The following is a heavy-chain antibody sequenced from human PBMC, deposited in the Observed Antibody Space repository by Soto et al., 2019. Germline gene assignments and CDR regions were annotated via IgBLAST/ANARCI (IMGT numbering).Heavy chain of an antibody. CDR2: IYYSGST. Sequence: QVQLQESGPGLVKPSETLSLTCTVSGGSVSSGSYYWSWIRQPPGKGLEWIGYIYYSGSTNYNPPLKSRVTISVDTSKNQFSLKLSSVTAADTAVYYCARRQYCSGGSCYLFDYWGQGTLVTVSS. D-gene: IGHD2-15*01. J-gene: IGHJ4*02. V-gene: IGHV4-61*01. CDR1: GGSVSSGSYY. CDR3: ARRQYCSGGSCYLFDY.